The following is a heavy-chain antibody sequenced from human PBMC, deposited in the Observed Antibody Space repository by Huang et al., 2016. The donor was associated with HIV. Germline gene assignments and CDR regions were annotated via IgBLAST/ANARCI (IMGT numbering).Heavy chain of an antibody. V-gene: IGHV3-48*02. CDR2: ISSSSSTI. J-gene: IGHJ4*02. Sequence: EVQLVESGGGLVQPGGSLRLSCAASGFTFSSYSMNWVRQAPVKGLEWVSYISSSSSTIYYADSVKGRCTNSRDNAKNSLFLQMNSLRDEDTAVYYCARGIRYFGVVAYFDYWGQGALVTVSS. D-gene: IGHD3-3*01. CDR1: GFTFSSYS. CDR3: ARGIRYFGVVAYFDY.